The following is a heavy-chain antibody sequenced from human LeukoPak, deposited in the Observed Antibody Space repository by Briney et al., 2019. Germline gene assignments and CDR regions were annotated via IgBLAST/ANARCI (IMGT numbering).Heavy chain of an antibody. V-gene: IGHV3-74*01. Sequence: GGSLRLSCAASGFTFSSYWMHWVRQPSGKGLVWVSRINRDGSGTSYVDSVKGRFTISRDNAKNTVYLQMSSLRSEDTAVYYCASSAAAGTEDDYWGQGTLVTVSS. CDR1: GFTFSSYW. CDR2: INRDGSGT. J-gene: IGHJ4*02. CDR3: ASSAAAGTEDDY. D-gene: IGHD6-13*01.